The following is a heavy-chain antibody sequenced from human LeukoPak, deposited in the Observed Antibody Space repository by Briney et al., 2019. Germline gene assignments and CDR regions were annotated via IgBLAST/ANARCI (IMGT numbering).Heavy chain of an antibody. CDR2: IYYSGST. V-gene: IGHV4-39*07. Sequence: SETLSLTCTVSGDSISSSSYYWGWIRQPPGKGLEWIGTIYYSGSTYYNPPLKSRVTISVDTSKNQFSLKLSSVTAADTAVYYCARDATSGYSSGWYNWFDPWGQGTLVTVSS. D-gene: IGHD6-19*01. CDR1: GDSISSSSYY. CDR3: ARDATSGYSSGWYNWFDP. J-gene: IGHJ5*02.